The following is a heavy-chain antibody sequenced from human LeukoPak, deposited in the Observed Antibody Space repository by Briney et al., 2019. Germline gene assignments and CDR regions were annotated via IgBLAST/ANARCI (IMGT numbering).Heavy chain of an antibody. V-gene: IGHV4-59*01. CDR2: IYYSGST. CDR3: ARARYYYDSSGHRAGAFDY. CDR1: GGSISSYY. Sequence: SETLSLTCTVSGGSISSYYWSWVRQPPGNGLEWVGYIYYSGSTNYNPSLKSRVTISADTSKNQFSLKMSSVTAADTAVYYCARARYYYDSSGHRAGAFDYWGQGTLVTVSS. D-gene: IGHD3-22*01. J-gene: IGHJ4*02.